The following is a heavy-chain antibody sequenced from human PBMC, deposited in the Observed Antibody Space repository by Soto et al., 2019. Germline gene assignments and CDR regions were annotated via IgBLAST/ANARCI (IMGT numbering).Heavy chain of an antibody. V-gene: IGHV1-2*02. CDR2: INPNSGGT. D-gene: IGHD3-9*01. J-gene: IGHJ4*02. CDR3: ARDFVNVLRYFDWSRGYDY. Sequence: SVKVSCKASGYTFTGYYMHWVRQAPGQGLEWMGWINPNSGGTNYAQKFQGRVTMTRDTSISTAYMELSRLRSDDTAVYYCARDFVNVLRYFDWSRGYDYWGQGTLVTV. CDR1: GYTFTGYY.